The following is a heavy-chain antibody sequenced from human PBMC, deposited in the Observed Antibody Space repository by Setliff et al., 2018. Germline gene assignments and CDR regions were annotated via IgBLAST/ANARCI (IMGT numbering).Heavy chain of an antibody. V-gene: IGHV3-64*02. D-gene: IGHD3-3*01. Sequence: PGGSLRLSCAASGLTFGTTSMHWVRQAPGKGLEYVSAISSNGDRTYYGDSVKGRFTISRDNSKNTLYLQMGSLRAEDMAVYYCASHPRVTIFGVVAFDYWGQGILVTVSS. CDR1: GLTFGTTS. J-gene: IGHJ4*02. CDR3: ASHPRVTIFGVVAFDY. CDR2: ISSNGDRT.